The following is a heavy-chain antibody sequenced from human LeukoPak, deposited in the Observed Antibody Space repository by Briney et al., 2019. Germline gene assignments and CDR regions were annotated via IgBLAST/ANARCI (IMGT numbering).Heavy chain of an antibody. Sequence: GGSLRLSCAASGFTFSSYSMNWVRQAPGKGLEWVSSISSSSSYIYYADSVKGPFTISRDNAKNSLYLQMNSLRAEDTAVYYCARVGQQLVRDAFDIWGQGTMVTVSS. CDR1: GFTFSSYS. V-gene: IGHV3-21*01. CDR2: ISSSSSYI. D-gene: IGHD6-13*01. J-gene: IGHJ3*02. CDR3: ARVGQQLVRDAFDI.